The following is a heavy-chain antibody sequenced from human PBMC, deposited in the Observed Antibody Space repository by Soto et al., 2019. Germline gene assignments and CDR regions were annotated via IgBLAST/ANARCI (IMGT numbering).Heavy chain of an antibody. D-gene: IGHD2-21*02. V-gene: IGHV4-59*01. CDR3: ARAEGGNSGGGYYYNGMDF. CDR1: GGSISSYY. J-gene: IGHJ6*02. CDR2: IYYSGST. Sequence: SQTLSLPCTVSGGSISSYYWSWIRQPPGKGLEWIGYIYYSGSTNYNPSLKSRVTISVDTSKNLFSLKLSSVTAADTAVYYCARAEGGNSGGGYYYNGMDFWCQGTTGSVSS.